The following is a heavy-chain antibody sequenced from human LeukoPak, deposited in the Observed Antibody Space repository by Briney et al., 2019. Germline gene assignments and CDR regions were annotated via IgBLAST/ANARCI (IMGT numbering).Heavy chain of an antibody. Sequence: WASVKVSWKGSGYAFTGYYMQWVRQAPGQGLEWMGWINPNSGGTNYAQKFQGRVTMTRDTSISTAYMELSRLRSDDTAVYYCARGSYDSSGYYYDYWGQGTLVTVSS. CDR2: INPNSGGT. J-gene: IGHJ4*02. D-gene: IGHD3-22*01. CDR3: ARGSYDSSGYYYDY. V-gene: IGHV1-2*02. CDR1: GYAFTGYY.